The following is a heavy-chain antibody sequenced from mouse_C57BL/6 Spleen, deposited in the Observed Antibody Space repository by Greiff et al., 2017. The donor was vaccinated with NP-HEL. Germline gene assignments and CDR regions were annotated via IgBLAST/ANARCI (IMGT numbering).Heavy chain of an antibody. D-gene: IGHD3-2*02. CDR3: AREEGSGYYFDY. CDR2: IYPGDGDT. J-gene: IGHJ2*01. Sequence: QVQLQQSGPELVKPGASVTISCKASGSAFSSSWMNWVKQRPGKGLEWIGRIYPGDGDTNYNGKFKGKATLTADKSSSTAYMQLSSLTSEDSAVYFCAREEGSGYYFDYWGQGTTLTVSS. CDR1: GSAFSSSW. V-gene: IGHV1-82*01.